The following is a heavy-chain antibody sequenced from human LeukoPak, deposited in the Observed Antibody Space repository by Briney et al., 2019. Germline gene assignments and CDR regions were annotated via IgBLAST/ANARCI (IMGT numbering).Heavy chain of an antibody. CDR2: INHSGST. J-gene: IGHJ6*03. V-gene: IGHV4-34*01. CDR1: GGSFSGYY. D-gene: IGHD3-9*01. Sequence: SETLSLTCAVYGGSFSGYYWSWIRQLPGKGLEWIGEINHSGSTNYNPSLKSRVTISVDTSKNQFSLKLSSVTAADTAVYYCARVGRYFDWLLTTHYYYYYMDVWGKGTTVTVSS. CDR3: ARVGRYFDWLLTTHYYYYYMDV.